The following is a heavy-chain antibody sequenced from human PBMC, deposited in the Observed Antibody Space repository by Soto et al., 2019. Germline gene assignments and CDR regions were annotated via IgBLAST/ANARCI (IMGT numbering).Heavy chain of an antibody. CDR1: GFTFSSYW. D-gene: IGHD1-26*01. V-gene: IGHV3-7*03. CDR3: ARDPDHLVGANPSLDY. Sequence: EVQLVESGGGLVQPGGSLRLPCAASGFTFSSYWMSWVRQAPGKGLEWVANIKQDGSEKYYVDSVKGRFTISRDNAKNSLYLQMNSLRAEDTAVYYCARDPDHLVGANPSLDYWGQGTLVTVSS. J-gene: IGHJ4*02. CDR2: IKQDGSEK.